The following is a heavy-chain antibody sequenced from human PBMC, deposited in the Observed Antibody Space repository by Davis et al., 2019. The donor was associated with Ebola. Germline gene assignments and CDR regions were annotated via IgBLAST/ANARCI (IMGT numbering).Heavy chain of an antibody. CDR3: AKVIDTSSWYGFAMDV. CDR2: ISRSGGNT. CDR1: GFTFGNSA. J-gene: IGHJ6*01. V-gene: IGHV3-23*01. Sequence: GESLKISCAASGFTFGNSAISWVRQAPGKGLEWVSTISRSGGNTYYAESVRGRFTISRDNSKNTLYLEMSSLRAEDTAVYYCAKVIDTSSWYGFAMDVWGQGTTVTVS. D-gene: IGHD6-19*01.